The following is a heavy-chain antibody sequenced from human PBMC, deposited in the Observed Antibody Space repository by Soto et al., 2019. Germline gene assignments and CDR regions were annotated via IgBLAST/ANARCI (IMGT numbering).Heavy chain of an antibody. CDR1: GFTFSSYS. V-gene: IGHV3-48*01. D-gene: IGHD1-7*01. J-gene: IGHJ5*02. CDR2: ISSSSSTI. CDR3: ARETNYGQADYNWFDP. Sequence: EVQLVESGGGLVQPGGSLRLSCAASGFTFSSYSMNWVRQAPGKGLEWVSYISSSSSTIYYADSVQGRFTISRDNAKNSLYLQMNSLRAEDTAVYYCARETNYGQADYNWFDPWGQGTLVTVSS.